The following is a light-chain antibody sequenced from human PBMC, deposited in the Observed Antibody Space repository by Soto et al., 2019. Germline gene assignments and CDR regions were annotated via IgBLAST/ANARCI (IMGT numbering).Light chain of an antibody. J-gene: IGKJ2*01. V-gene: IGKV1-39*01. CDR2: AAS. CDR1: QSISSY. CDR3: QQCYSTPRYT. Sequence: DIQMTQSPSSLSASVGDRVTITCRASQSISSYLNWYQQKPGKAPKLLIYAASSLQSGVPSRFSGSGSGTDFTLTISSLQPEAFATYYCQQCYSTPRYTFGQGTKLEIK.